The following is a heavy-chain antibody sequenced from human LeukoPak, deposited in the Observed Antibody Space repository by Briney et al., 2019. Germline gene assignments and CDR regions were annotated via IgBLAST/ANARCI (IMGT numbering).Heavy chain of an antibody. CDR2: ISGSGGST. CDR3: AGDCSSTSSYDRRGGY. CDR1: GFTFSSYA. D-gene: IGHD2-2*01. Sequence: GGSLRLSCAASGFTFSSYAMSWVRQAPGKGLEWVSAISGSGGSTYYADSVKGRFTISRDNSKNTLYLQMNSLRAEDTAVYYCAGDCSSTSSYDRRGGYWGQGTLVTVSS. V-gene: IGHV3-23*01. J-gene: IGHJ4*02.